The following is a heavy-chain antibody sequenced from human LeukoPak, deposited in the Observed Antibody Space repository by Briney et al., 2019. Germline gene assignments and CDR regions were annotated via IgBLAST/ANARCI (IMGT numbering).Heavy chain of an antibody. CDR3: ARGPGEQLGEYFDY. J-gene: IGHJ4*02. CDR2: IYTSGST. Sequence: SETLSLTCTVSGGSISSYYWSWIRQPAGKGLEWIGRIYTSGSTNYNPSLKSRVTISVDRSKNQFSLKLSSVTAADTAVYYCARGPGEQLGEYFDYWGQGTLVTVSS. D-gene: IGHD6-6*01. V-gene: IGHV4-4*07. CDR1: GGSISSYY.